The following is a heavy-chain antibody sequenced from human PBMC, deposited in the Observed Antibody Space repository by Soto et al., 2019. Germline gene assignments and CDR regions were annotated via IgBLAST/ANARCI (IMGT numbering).Heavy chain of an antibody. J-gene: IGHJ6*03. CDR2: IYSSGST. CDR3: ARRNSDIIVVPASGYYYYYYMDV. D-gene: IGHD2-2*01. CDR1: GGSISSYY. V-gene: IGHV4-4*09. Sequence: QVQLQESGPGLVKPSETLSLTCTVSGGSISSYYWSWIRQPPGQGLEWIGYIYSSGSTKYNPSLKRVVTISVVTSKNQSSLTLSPVPAADTAVYYCARRNSDIIVVPASGYYYYYYMDVWGKGTTVTVSS.